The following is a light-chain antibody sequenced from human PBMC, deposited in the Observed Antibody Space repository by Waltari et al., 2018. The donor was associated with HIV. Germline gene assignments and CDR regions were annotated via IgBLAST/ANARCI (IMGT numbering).Light chain of an antibody. CDR3: TSYTTSDTLR. CDR2: EVS. V-gene: IGLV2-14*03. Sequence: QSVLTQPASVSGSPGQSVTISCTGTSSDFGFDNYVSWYQQYPGKAPTLIIYEVSMRPSGVSDRFSGSKSGNTASLTISGLQNEDEADYFCTSYTTSDTLRFGGGTKVTVL. CDR1: SSDFGFDNY. J-gene: IGLJ3*02.